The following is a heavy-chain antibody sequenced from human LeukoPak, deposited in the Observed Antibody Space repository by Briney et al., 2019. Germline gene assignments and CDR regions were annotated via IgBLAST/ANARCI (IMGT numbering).Heavy chain of an antibody. CDR1: GFTFSSYG. Sequence: GGSLRLSCAASGFTFSSYGMHWVRQAPGKGLEWVAVISYDGSNKYYADSVKGRFTISRDNAKNPLYLQMNSLRAEDTAVYYCAREQLGMAYWGQGTQVTVSS. D-gene: IGHD7-27*01. CDR2: ISYDGSNK. J-gene: IGHJ4*02. V-gene: IGHV3-30*03. CDR3: AREQLGMAY.